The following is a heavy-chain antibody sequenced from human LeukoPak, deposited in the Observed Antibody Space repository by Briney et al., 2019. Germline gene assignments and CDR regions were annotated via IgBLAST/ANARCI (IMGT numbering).Heavy chain of an antibody. V-gene: IGHV3-33*01. D-gene: IGHD1-26*01. CDR3: ARDLGATYYGMDV. J-gene: IGHJ6*02. Sequence: GGSLRLSCAASGFTFSSYGMHWVRQAPGKGLEWVAVIWYDGNNKYYADSVKGRFTISRDNSKNTLYLQVNSLRAEDTAVYYCARDLGATYYGMDVWGQGTTVTVSS. CDR2: IWYDGNNK. CDR1: GFTFSSYG.